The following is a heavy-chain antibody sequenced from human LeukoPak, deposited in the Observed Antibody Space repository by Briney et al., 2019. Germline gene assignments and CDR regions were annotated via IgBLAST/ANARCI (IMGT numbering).Heavy chain of an antibody. D-gene: IGHD3-10*01. CDR1: GYTFTSYY. J-gene: IGHJ6*02. CDR3: ARGHGSGSTYYYYYYGMDV. CDR2: INPSGGSA. Sequence: ASVKVSCKASGYTFTSYYMHWVRQAPGQGLEWMGIINPSGGSASCAQKFQGRVTMTRDTSTSTVYMELSSLRSEDTAVYYCARGHGSGSTYYYYYYGMDVWGQGTTVTVSS. V-gene: IGHV1-46*01.